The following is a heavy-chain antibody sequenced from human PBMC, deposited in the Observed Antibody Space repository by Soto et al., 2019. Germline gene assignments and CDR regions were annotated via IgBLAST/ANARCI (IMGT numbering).Heavy chain of an antibody. CDR2: INHSGST. CDR1: GGSITSNNW. CDR3: ARQFDIVVVVAATAHTNHYYYGMDV. D-gene: IGHD2-15*01. V-gene: IGHV4-4*02. J-gene: IGHJ6*02. Sequence: PSETLSLTCAVSGGSITSNNWCSWVRQPPGKGLEWIGEINHSGSTNYNPSLKSRVTISVDTSKNQFSLKLSSVTAADTAVYYCARQFDIVVVVAATAHTNHYYYGMDVWGQGTTVTVSS.